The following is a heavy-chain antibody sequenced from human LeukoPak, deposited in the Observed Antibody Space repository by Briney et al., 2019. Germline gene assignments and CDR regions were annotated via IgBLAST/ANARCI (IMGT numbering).Heavy chain of an antibody. Sequence: PETLSLTRAVSGYSIRSSNWRGWIRQPPGKGLEWIGYIYYSGSTYYNPSLTRRVTISVDTSKKQISLRLSSVTAADPAVYYCARSGAYYEGSGSYFAVYFDYWGQGTLVTVSS. D-gene: IGHD3-10*01. CDR1: GYSIRSSNW. CDR2: IYYSGST. J-gene: IGHJ4*02. V-gene: IGHV4-28*01. CDR3: ARSGAYYEGSGSYFAVYFDY.